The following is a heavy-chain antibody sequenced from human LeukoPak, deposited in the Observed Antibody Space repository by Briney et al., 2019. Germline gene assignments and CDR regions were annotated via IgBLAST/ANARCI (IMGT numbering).Heavy chain of an antibody. J-gene: IGHJ4*02. CDR3: ARTDTAMVTVGDY. V-gene: IGHV3-7*05. D-gene: IGHD5-18*01. CDR2: INQDGSEK. Sequence: GGSLRLSCATSGFTFTNYAMSWVRQAPGKGLEWVANINQDGSEKKYVDSVKGRFTISRDTANNSLYLQMNSLRAEDTAVYYCARTDTAMVTVGDYWGQGTLVTVSS. CDR1: GFTFTNYA.